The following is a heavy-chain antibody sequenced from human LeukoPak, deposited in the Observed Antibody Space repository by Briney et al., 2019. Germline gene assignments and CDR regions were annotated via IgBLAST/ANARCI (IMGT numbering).Heavy chain of an antibody. CDR1: GFTFSSYG. V-gene: IGHV3-30*02. CDR2: IRYDGSNK. J-gene: IGHJ3*02. D-gene: IGHD2-2*01. CDR3: AKGYCSSTSCLDAFDI. Sequence: GGSLRLSCAASGFTFSSYGMHWVRQAPGKGLEWVAFIRYDGSNKYYADSVEGRFTISRDNSKNTLYLQMNSLRAEDTAVYYCAKGYCSSTSCLDAFDIWGQGTMVTVSS.